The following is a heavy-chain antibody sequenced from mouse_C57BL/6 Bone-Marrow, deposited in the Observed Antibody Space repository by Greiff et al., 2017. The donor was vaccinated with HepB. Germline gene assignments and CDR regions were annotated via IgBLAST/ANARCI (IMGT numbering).Heavy chain of an antibody. J-gene: IGHJ4*01. CDR2: IWSDGST. Sequence: QVQLQQSGPGLVAPSQSLSITCTVSGFSLTSYGVHWVRQPPGKGLEWLVVIWSDGSTTYNSALKSRLSISKDNSKSQVFLKMNSPQTDDTAMYYCARHSLYDGYPMDYWGQGTSVTVSS. CDR3: ARHSLYDGYPMDY. D-gene: IGHD2-3*01. CDR1: GFSLTSYG. V-gene: IGHV2-6-1*01.